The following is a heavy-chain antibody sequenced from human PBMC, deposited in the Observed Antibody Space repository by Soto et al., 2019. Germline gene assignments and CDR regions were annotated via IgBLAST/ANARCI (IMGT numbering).Heavy chain of an antibody. D-gene: IGHD6-13*01. Sequence: SETLSLTCTVSGGSISSYYWSWIRQPPGKGLEWIGYIYYSGSTNYNPSLKSRVTISVDTSKNQFSLKLSSVAAADTAVYYCAGEVRRGIPDYMDVWGKGTTVTVSS. CDR1: GGSISSYY. J-gene: IGHJ6*03. CDR2: IYYSGST. V-gene: IGHV4-59*01. CDR3: AGEVRRGIPDYMDV.